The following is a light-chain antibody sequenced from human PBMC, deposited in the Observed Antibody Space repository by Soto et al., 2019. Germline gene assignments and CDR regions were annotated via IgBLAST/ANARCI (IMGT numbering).Light chain of an antibody. CDR2: DAS. CDR1: QTVSSRF. J-gene: IGKJ3*01. Sequence: EIVLTQSPGTLSLSPGERATLSFGASQTVSSRFLAWYQQKPGQAPRLLIYDASNRATGIPARFSGSGSGTDFTLTISSLEPEDFAVYYCQQRSNWPPGFTFGPGTKVDIK. CDR3: QQRSNWPPGFT. V-gene: IGKV3-11*01.